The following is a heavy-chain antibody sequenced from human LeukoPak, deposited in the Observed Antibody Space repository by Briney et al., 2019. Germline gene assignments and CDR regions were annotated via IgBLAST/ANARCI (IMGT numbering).Heavy chain of an antibody. Sequence: AAVKESCKASGYTFTNHYMHWVRQAPGQGLEWVGWINPNSGGTNYAQKFQDRVTMTRDTSITTVYMELSRLRSDDTAVYYCARGHYYGSVTYDYWGQGTLGTVSS. V-gene: IGHV1-2*02. D-gene: IGHD3-10*01. CDR3: ARGHYYGSVTYDY. CDR2: INPNSGGT. CDR1: GYTFTNHY. J-gene: IGHJ4*02.